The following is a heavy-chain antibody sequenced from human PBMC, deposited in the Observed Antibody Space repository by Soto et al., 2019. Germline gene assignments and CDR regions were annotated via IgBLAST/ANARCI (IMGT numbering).Heavy chain of an antibody. CDR3: ARAGIAVSVSYYYYYYGMDV. CDR1: GFTFSSYG. V-gene: IGHV3-33*01. Sequence: QVQLVESGGGVVQPGRSLRLSCAASGFTFSSYGMHWVRQAPGKGLEWVAVIWYDGSNKYYADSVKGRFTISRDNSKNTLYLQMTSVSDEDTAVYYCARAGIAVSVSYYYYYYGMDVWGQGTTVTV. CDR2: IWYDGSNK. D-gene: IGHD6-19*01. J-gene: IGHJ6*02.